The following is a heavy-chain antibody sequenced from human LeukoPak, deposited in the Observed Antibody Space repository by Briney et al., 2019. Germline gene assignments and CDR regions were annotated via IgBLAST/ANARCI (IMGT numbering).Heavy chain of an antibody. Sequence: GGSLRLSCAASGFTFSNAWMSWVRQAPGKGLEWVSSISSSSSYIYYADSVKGRFTISRDNAKNSLYLQMNSLRAEDTAVYYCARGRSNSSSKGRGLYYFDYWGQGTLVTVSS. CDR3: ARGRSNSSSKGRGLYYFDY. CDR1: GFTFSNAW. J-gene: IGHJ4*02. D-gene: IGHD2-2*01. CDR2: ISSSSSYI. V-gene: IGHV3-21*01.